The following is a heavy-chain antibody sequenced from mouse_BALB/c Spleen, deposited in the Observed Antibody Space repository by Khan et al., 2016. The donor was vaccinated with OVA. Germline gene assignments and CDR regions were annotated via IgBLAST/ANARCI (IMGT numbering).Heavy chain of an antibody. Sequence: EVQLQESGPGLVKPSQSLSLTCTVTGYSITSDYAWNWIRQFPGNKLEWMGYISYSGSTSYNPSLKSRISITRDTSKNQFFLQLNSVTTEDTATYYGARDYGSSYYYFDYWGRGTTLTVSS. CDR3: ARDYGSSYYYFDY. V-gene: IGHV3-2*02. CDR1: GYSITSDYA. D-gene: IGHD1-1*01. CDR2: ISYSGST. J-gene: IGHJ2*01.